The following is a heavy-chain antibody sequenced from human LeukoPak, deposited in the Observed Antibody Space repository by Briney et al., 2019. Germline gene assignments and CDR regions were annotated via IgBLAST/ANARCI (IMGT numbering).Heavy chain of an antibody. V-gene: IGHV3-48*01. CDR1: GFTFSSYN. CDR2: ITSSSSTI. CDR3: ARASVHYYYGMDV. J-gene: IGHJ6*02. D-gene: IGHD6-6*01. Sequence: GGSLRLSCAASGFTFSSYNMNWVRQAPGKGLEWVSYITSSSSTIYYADSVKGRFTISRDNSKNTLYLQMNSLRAEDTAVYYCARASVHYYYGMDVWGQGTTVTVSS.